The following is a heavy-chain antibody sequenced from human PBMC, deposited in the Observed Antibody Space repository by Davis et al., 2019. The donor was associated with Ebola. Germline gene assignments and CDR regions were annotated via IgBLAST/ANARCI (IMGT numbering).Heavy chain of an antibody. J-gene: IGHJ4*02. CDR3: ARRGLGATLGH. CDR1: GGSINTYY. CDR2: IYTSGST. D-gene: IGHD1-26*01. Sequence: PSETLSLTCTVSGGSINTYYWSWIRQPPGKGLEWIGRIYTSGSTNYNPSLKSRVTMSVDTSKNQFSLKLSSVTAADTAVYYCARRGLGATLGHWGQGTLVTVSS. V-gene: IGHV4-4*07.